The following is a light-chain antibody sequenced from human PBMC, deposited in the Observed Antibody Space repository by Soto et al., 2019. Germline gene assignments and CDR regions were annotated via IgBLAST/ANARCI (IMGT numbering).Light chain of an antibody. CDR3: LQHNSYPIT. J-gene: IGKJ5*01. CDR2: AAS. Sequence: DIQMTQSRCSLSASLGDRVSITCRASQSISSYLNWYQQKPGKAPKLLIYAASSLQSGVPSRFSGSGSGTEFTLTISSLQPEDFGTYYCLQHNSYPITFGQGTRLEIK. CDR1: QSISSY. V-gene: IGKV1-17*01.